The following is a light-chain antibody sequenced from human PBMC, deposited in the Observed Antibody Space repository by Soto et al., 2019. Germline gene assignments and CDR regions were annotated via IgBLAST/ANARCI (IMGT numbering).Light chain of an antibody. CDR1: QSVRSDY. CDR3: QQYGNSPLT. V-gene: IGKV3-20*01. J-gene: IGKJ4*01. Sequence: NVLTQSSDSLSLTPGQRATLSCSASQSVRSDYFAWYQQKPGQAPRVIIFGVSTSATGVPDRFSGSGSGTDFTLTISRLEPEDFALYYCQQYGNSPLTFG. CDR2: GVS.